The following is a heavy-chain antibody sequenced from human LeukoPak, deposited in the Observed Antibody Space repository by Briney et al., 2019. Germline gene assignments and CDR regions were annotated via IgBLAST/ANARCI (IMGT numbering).Heavy chain of an antibody. Sequence: PGGSLRLSCAASGFTFSRHWMSWVRQAPGKGLGWVATIKQGGSENYYVDSVKGRFAISRHDANNSLYLQMNGLRVEDTALYYCVRGPRYGAYTDYFDYWGQGTLVTVSS. V-gene: IGHV3-7*01. CDR2: IKQGGSEN. CDR3: VRGPRYGAYTDYFDY. D-gene: IGHD4-17*01. J-gene: IGHJ4*02. CDR1: GFTFSRHW.